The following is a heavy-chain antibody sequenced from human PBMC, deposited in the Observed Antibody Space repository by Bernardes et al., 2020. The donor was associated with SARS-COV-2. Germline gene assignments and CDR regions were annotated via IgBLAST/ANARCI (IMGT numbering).Heavy chain of an antibody. CDR2: INRGGST. D-gene: IGHD2-15*01. J-gene: IGHJ2*01. CDR1: GGSFSDYY. V-gene: IGHV4-34*01. CDR3: ARGHKSGGLLQRLKRNPPGTGTHSNIQPCPQRSGLSCAETACSWECL. Sequence: SETLSLTCAVYGGSFSDYYWSWIRQPPGKGLEWIGEINRGGSTNYNPSLKSRVTISVDTSKNQFSLKLNSVTATDTAVYFCARGHKSGGLLQRLKRNPPGTGTHSNIQPCPQRSGLSCAETACSWECLW.